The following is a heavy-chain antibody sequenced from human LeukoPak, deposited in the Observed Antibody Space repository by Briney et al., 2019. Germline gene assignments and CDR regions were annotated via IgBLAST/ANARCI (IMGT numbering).Heavy chain of an antibody. CDR1: GGSISSGDYY. Sequence: SETLSLTCTVSGGSISSGDYYWSWIRQPPGKGLEWIAYMYYSGSTYYNPSLKSRVTMSADTSKNQFSLKLSSVTAADTAVYYCARATEGYSSSVVYMDVWGKGTTVTVSS. D-gene: IGHD6-6*01. V-gene: IGHV4-30-4*01. CDR2: MYYSGST. J-gene: IGHJ6*03. CDR3: ARATEGYSSSVVYMDV.